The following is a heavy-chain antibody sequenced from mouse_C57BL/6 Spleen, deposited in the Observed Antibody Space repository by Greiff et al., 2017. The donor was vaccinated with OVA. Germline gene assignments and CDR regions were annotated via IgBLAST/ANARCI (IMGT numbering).Heavy chain of an antibody. CDR2: ISDGGSYT. D-gene: IGHD1-1*01. Sequence: EVKLVESGGGLVKPGGSLKLSCAASGFTFSSYAMSWVRQTPEKRLEWVATISDGGSYTYYPDNVKGRFTISRDNAKNNLYLQMSHLKSEDTAMYYCARPVYGSMDYYAMDYWGQGTSVTVSS. CDR1: GFTFSSYA. J-gene: IGHJ4*01. V-gene: IGHV5-4*03. CDR3: ARPVYGSMDYYAMDY.